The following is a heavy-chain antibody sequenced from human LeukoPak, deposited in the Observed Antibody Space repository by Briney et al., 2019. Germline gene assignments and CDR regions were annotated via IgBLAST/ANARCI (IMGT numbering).Heavy chain of an antibody. V-gene: IGHV1-46*01. Sequence: ASVKVSCKASGYTFTSYYMHWVRQAPGQGLEWMGKINPSGGSTSYAQKFKGRVTMTRDTSTSTVYMELSSLRSEDTAVYYCARDLRNIAQLWSRFDYWGQGTLVTVSS. CDR3: ARDLRNIAQLWSRFDY. CDR2: INPSGGST. CDR1: GYTFTSYY. J-gene: IGHJ4*02. D-gene: IGHD5-18*01.